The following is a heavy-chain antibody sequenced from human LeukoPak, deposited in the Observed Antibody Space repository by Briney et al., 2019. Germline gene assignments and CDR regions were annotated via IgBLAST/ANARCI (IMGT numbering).Heavy chain of an antibody. V-gene: IGHV4-4*07. CDR1: GGSISSYY. CDR2: IYTSGST. D-gene: IGHD3-10*01. CDR3: ARGANYYGSGSYLRY. J-gene: IGHJ4*02. Sequence: SETLSLTCTVSGGSISSYYWSWIRQPAGKGLEWIGRIYTSGSTNYNPSLKSRVTMSVDTSKNQISLKLSSVTAADTAVYYCARGANYYGSGSYLRYWGQGTLVTVSS.